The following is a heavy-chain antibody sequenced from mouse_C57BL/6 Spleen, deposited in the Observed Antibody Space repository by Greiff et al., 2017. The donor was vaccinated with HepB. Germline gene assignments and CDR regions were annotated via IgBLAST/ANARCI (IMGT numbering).Heavy chain of an antibody. D-gene: IGHD1-1*01. V-gene: IGHV1-80*01. Sequence: QVQLQQSGAELVKPGASVKISCKASGYAFSSYWMNWVKQRPGKGLEWIGQIYPGDGDTNYNGKFKGKATLTADKSSSTAYMQLSSLTSEDSAVYFGAREDIRRCFDYWGQGTTLTVSS. CDR3: AREDIRRCFDY. J-gene: IGHJ2*01. CDR1: GYAFSSYW. CDR2: IYPGDGDT.